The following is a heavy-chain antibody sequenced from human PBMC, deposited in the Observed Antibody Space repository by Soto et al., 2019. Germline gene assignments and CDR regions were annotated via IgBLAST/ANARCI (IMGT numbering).Heavy chain of an antibody. J-gene: IGHJ3*02. CDR3: AGTLTYYYDSSGYYQGVNAFDI. CDR2: IYYSGST. V-gene: IGHV4-59*11. CDR1: GGSISSHY. D-gene: IGHD3-22*01. Sequence: SETLSLPCTVSGGSISSHYWSWIRQPPGKGLEWIGYIYYSGSTNYNPSLKSRVTISVDTSKNQFSLKLSSVTAADTAVYYCAGTLTYYYDSSGYYQGVNAFDIWGQGTMVTVSS.